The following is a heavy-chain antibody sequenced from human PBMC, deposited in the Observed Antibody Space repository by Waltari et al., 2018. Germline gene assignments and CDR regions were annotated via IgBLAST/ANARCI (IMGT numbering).Heavy chain of an antibody. V-gene: IGHV3-48*04. D-gene: IGHD4-17*01. CDR2: ISSSNKTI. Sequence: EVQLVESGGGLVQPGGSLRLSCAASVFTFSSYSMNWVRQAPGKGLGWVSYISSSNKTIYYVGSVKGRFTISRDNAKNSLYLQMNSLRAEDTAVYYCARDGAMTTLIDYWGQGTLVTVSS. J-gene: IGHJ4*02. CDR1: VFTFSSYS. CDR3: ARDGAMTTLIDY.